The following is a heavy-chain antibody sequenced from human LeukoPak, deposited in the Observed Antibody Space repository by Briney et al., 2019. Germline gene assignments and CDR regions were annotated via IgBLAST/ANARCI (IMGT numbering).Heavy chain of an antibody. J-gene: IGHJ4*02. CDR1: GFTFDDYA. V-gene: IGHV3-9*01. D-gene: IGHD3-10*01. CDR3: AKDSSFYGSGRTIDY. Sequence: PGGSLRLSCAASGFTFDDYAMHWVRQAPGKGLEWVSGISWNSGSIGYADSVKGRFTISRDNAKNSLYLQMNSLRAEDTALYYCAKDSSFYGSGRTIDYWGQGTLVTVSS. CDR2: ISWNSGSI.